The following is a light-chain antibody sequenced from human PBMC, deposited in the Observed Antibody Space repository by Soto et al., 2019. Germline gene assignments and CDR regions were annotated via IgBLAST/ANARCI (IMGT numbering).Light chain of an antibody. CDR1: QSVSNNY. CDR2: AAS. V-gene: IGKV3-20*01. CDR3: QKYGGSPWT. J-gene: IGKJ1*01. Sequence: EIVMTQSPGTLSLSPVERATLSCRASQSVSNNYLAWYQQKPGQAPRTLIYAASSRAPGIPDRFRGSGSGTDLSLTISRLEPEDFAVYYCQKYGGSPWTFGQGTKVDIK.